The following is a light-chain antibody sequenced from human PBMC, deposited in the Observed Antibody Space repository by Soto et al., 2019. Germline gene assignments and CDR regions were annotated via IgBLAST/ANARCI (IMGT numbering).Light chain of an antibody. Sequence: ETVMTQSPGTLSVSLGERATLSCRASQSVSIHLAWYQQKPGQAPSLLIYDTSTRATGVPARFSGSRSGTEFTLTIKSLQSEDFAVYYCQRYNNWWTFGQGTKVDIK. CDR1: QSVSIH. CDR3: QRYNNWWT. CDR2: DTS. J-gene: IGKJ1*01. V-gene: IGKV3-15*01.